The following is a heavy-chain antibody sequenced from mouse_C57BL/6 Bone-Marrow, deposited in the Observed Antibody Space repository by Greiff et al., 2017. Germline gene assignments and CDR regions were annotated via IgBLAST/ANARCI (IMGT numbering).Heavy chain of an antibody. CDR1: GYAFTNYL. D-gene: IGHD2-4*01. J-gene: IGHJ4*01. CDR3: ARLPPYEYDEDYDAMDY. V-gene: IGHV1-54*01. CDR2: INPGSGGT. Sequence: QVQLQQSGAELVRPGTSVKVSCKASGYAFTNYLIEWVKQRPGQGLEWIGVINPGSGGTNYNEKFKGKATLTADKSSSTAYMQLSSLTSEDSAVYFCARLPPYEYDEDYDAMDYWGQGTSVTVSS.